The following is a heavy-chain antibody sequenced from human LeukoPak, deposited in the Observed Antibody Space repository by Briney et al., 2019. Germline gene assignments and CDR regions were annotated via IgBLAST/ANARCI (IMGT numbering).Heavy chain of an antibody. V-gene: IGHV3-30*04. D-gene: IGHD1-26*01. CDR1: GFTLSSYA. J-gene: IGHJ4*02. CDR3: ARAAYSGSYYGWYFDY. Sequence: GGSLRLSCAASGFTLSSYAMHWVRQAPGKGLEWVAVISYDGSNKDYADSVKGRFTISRDNSKNTLYLQMNSLRAEDTAVYYCARAAYSGSYYGWYFDYWGQGTLVTVSS. CDR2: ISYDGSNK.